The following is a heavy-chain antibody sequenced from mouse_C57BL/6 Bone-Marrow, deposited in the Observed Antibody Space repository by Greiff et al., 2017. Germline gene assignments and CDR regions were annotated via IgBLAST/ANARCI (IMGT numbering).Heavy chain of an antibody. CDR2: IYPRSGNT. J-gene: IGHJ3*01. CDR1: GYTFTSYG. D-gene: IGHD1-1*01. Sequence: QVQLKQSGAELARPGASVKLSCKASGYTFTSYGISWVKQRTGQGLEWIGEIYPRSGNTYYNEKFKGKATLTADKSSSTAYMELRSLTSEDSAVYFCARYYDGSPAWFAYWGQGTLVTVSA. CDR3: ARYYDGSPAWFAY. V-gene: IGHV1-81*01.